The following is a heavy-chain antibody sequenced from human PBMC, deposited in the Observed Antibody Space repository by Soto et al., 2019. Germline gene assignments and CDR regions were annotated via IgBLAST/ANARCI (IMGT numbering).Heavy chain of an antibody. J-gene: IGHJ5*01. CDR3: ATGGSWFGS. V-gene: IGHV4-59*11. Sequence: SETLSLTCTVAGGSISPHYWSWIRQSPGKGLEWIGYIYFTGTTNYNPSLKSRVSISTDTSQNQLSRKLTYVTGADTAVDDCATGGSWFGSSRQVPLVTVSS. CDR1: GGSISPHY. CDR2: IYFTGTT.